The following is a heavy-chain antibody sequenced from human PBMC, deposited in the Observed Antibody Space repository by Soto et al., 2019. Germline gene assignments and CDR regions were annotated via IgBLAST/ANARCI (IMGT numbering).Heavy chain of an antibody. CDR3: ATDLGGPGRFDP. CDR1: GHTLTELS. J-gene: IGHJ5*02. D-gene: IGHD2-15*01. Sequence: ASLHVSGKFSGHTLTELSMKWVRQAPGKGLEWMGGFDPEDGETIYAQKFQGRVTMTEDTSTDTAYMELSSLRSEDTAVYYCATDLGGPGRFDPWGQGILVTVSP. CDR2: FDPEDGET. V-gene: IGHV1-24*01.